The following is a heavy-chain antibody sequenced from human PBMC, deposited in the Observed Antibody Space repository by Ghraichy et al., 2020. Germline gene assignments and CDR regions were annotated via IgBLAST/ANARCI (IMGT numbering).Heavy chain of an antibody. Sequence: GSLRLSCAASGFTFSDYYMSWIRQAPGKGLEWVSYISRSGSTIYYEDSVKGRFTISRDNAKNSLYLQMNSLRAEDTAVYYCARDVSPGYYYYGMDVWGQGTTVTVSS. CDR3: ARDVSPGYYYYGMDV. J-gene: IGHJ6*02. CDR1: GFTFSDYY. CDR2: ISRSGSTI. V-gene: IGHV3-11*01. D-gene: IGHD5/OR15-5a*01.